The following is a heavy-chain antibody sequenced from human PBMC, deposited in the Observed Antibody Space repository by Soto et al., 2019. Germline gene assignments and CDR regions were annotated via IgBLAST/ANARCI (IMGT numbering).Heavy chain of an antibody. D-gene: IGHD5-18*01. CDR2: ISYDGSNK. Sequence: QVQLVESGGGVVQPGRSLRLSCAASGFTFSSYGMHWVRQAPGKGLEWVAVISYDGSNKYYADSVKGRFTISRDNSKNTLYLQMNSLRAEDTAGYYCAKNRGYSYGLDYWGQGTLVTVSS. CDR3: AKNRGYSYGLDY. CDR1: GFTFSSYG. J-gene: IGHJ4*02. V-gene: IGHV3-30*18.